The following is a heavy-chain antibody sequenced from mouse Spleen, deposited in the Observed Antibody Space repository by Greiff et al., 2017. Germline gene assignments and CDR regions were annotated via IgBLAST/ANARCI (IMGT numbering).Heavy chain of an antibody. D-gene: IGHD2-5*01. CDR3: ARKGSKDAMDY. CDR1: GYTFTSYW. Sequence: QVQLQQPGAELVKPGASVKLSCTASGYTFTSYWMQWVKQRPGQGLEWIGEIDPSDSYTNYNQKFKGKATLTVDTSSSTAYMQLSSLTSEDSAVYYCARKGSKDAMDYWGQGTSVTVSS. J-gene: IGHJ4*01. V-gene: IGHV1-50*01. CDR2: IDPSDSYT.